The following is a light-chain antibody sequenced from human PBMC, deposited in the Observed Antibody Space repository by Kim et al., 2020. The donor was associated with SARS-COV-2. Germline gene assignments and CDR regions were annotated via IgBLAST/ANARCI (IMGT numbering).Light chain of an antibody. J-gene: IGLJ3*02. V-gene: IGLV3-1*01. CDR2: QQR. CDR1: KLGDKC. Sequence: ETPAQTASITCSRDKLGDKCAYRYLQKPGQSLVLVIYQQRPRGFGIPDRFSGSDSGNTATLTVSGTQAMDEYYYYGQAWSISTVVFGGGTQLTVL. CDR3: QAWSISTVV.